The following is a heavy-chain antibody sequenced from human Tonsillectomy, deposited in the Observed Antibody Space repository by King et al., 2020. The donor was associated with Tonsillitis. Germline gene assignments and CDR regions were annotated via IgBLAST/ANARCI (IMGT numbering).Heavy chain of an antibody. CDR1: GFTFSSYW. Sequence: QLVQSGGGLVQPGGSLRLSCAASGFTFSSYWMHWVRQAPGKGLVWVSRIINAGSSTNYADSVTGRFTISRDNAKNTLYLQMNSLRAEDTVVYFCARGSTQTFDLWGRGTLVTVSS. J-gene: IGHJ2*01. V-gene: IGHV3-74*02. CDR2: IINAGSST. CDR3: ARGSTQTFDL. D-gene: IGHD1-26*01.